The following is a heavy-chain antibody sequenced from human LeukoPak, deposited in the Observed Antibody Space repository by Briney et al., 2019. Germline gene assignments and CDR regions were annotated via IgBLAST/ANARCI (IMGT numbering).Heavy chain of an antibody. V-gene: IGHV3-7*01. CDR2: IKQDGSEK. D-gene: IGHD2-2*01. CDR3: ARDRNVVVPAAMRFDP. Sequence: GGSLRLSCAASGFSFSSFSMNWVRQAPGKGLEWVANIKQDGSEKYYVDSVRGRFTISRDNAKNSLYLQMNSLRAEDTAVYFCARDRNVVVPAAMRFDPWGQGTLVTVSS. J-gene: IGHJ5*02. CDR1: GFSFSSFS.